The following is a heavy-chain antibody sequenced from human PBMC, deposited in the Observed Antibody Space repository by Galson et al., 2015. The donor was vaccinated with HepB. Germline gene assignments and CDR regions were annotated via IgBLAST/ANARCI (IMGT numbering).Heavy chain of an antibody. CDR1: GGTFSSYT. CDR2: IIPILGIA. Sequence: SVKVSCKASGGTFSSYTISWVRQAPGQGLEWMGRIIPILGIANYAQKFQGRVTITADKSTSTAYMELSSLRSEDTAVYYCARNSPPILLWFGESKIYGMDVWGQGTTVTVS. CDR3: ARNSPPILLWFGESKIYGMDV. J-gene: IGHJ6*02. D-gene: IGHD3-10*01. V-gene: IGHV1-69*02.